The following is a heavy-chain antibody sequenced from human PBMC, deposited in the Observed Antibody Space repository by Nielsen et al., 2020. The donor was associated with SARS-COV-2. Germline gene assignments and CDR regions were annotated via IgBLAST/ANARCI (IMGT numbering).Heavy chain of an antibody. J-gene: IGHJ4*02. Sequence: GESLKISCAASGFTFSSYGMHWVRQAPSKGLEWVAVIWYDGSNKYYADSVKGRFTISRDNAKNSLYLQMNSLRAEDTAVYYCARLSSSSWYFDYWGQGTLVTVSS. CDR1: GFTFSSYG. D-gene: IGHD6-13*01. CDR2: IWYDGSNK. CDR3: ARLSSSSWYFDY. V-gene: IGHV3-33*01.